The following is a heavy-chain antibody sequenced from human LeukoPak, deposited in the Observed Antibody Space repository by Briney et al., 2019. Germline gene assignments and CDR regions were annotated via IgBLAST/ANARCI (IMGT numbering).Heavy chain of an antibody. CDR2: TGSTGVST. CDR1: GFTFSSYA. D-gene: IGHD2-2*01. V-gene: IGHV3-23*01. CDR3: AKDPGVVPAHYFDY. J-gene: IGHJ4*02. Sequence: GGSLRLSCAASGFTFSSYAMNSVRQAPGKGLECVSGTGSTGVSTFYADSVKGRFTVSRDNSKNPLSLQMNSLRAEDTAVYYCAKDPGVVPAHYFDYWGQGTLVTVSS.